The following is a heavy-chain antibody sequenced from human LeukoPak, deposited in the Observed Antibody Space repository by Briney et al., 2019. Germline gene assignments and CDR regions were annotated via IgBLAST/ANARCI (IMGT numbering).Heavy chain of an antibody. D-gene: IGHD3-22*01. J-gene: IGHJ4*02. Sequence: SLRLSCAASGFTFDDYAMHWVRQAPGKGLEWVSSITWNSGSIDYADSVKGRFTISRDNAKNSLYLQMNSLRAEDKALYYCAKGTVSSGYYWVFVYWGQGTLVTVSS. CDR1: GFTFDDYA. V-gene: IGHV3-9*01. CDR2: ITWNSGSI. CDR3: AKGTVSSGYYWVFVY.